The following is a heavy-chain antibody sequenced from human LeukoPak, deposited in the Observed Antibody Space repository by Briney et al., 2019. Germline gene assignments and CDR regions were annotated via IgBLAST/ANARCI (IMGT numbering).Heavy chain of an antibody. J-gene: IGHJ5*02. CDR2: INTDGSST. V-gene: IGHV3-74*01. D-gene: IGHD1-26*01. CDR3: AKAPRIVGALRWFDP. CDR1: GFTFSSYW. Sequence: GGSLRLSCAASGFTFSSYWMHWVRQAPGKGLVWVSRINTDGSSTSYADSEKGRFTISRDNSKNTLYLQMNSLRAEDTAVYYCAKAPRIVGALRWFDPWGQGTLVTVSS.